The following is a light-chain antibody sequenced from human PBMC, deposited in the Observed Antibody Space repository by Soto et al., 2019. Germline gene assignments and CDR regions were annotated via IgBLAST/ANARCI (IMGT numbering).Light chain of an antibody. CDR2: EGN. Sequence: QSVLTQPASVSGSPGQSITISCTGTSGDIGTDNLVSWYQQHPGRAPKLIIFEGNKRPSGVSNRFSASKSGNTASLAVSGLQAEDEADYHCCSYAGRSTVICGGGTKLTAL. CDR1: SGDIGTDNL. V-gene: IGLV2-23*01. CDR3: CSYAGRSTVI. J-gene: IGLJ2*01.